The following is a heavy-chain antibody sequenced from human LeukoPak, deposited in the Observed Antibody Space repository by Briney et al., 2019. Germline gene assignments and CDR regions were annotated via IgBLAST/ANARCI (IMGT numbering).Heavy chain of an antibody. CDR1: GFTFSSYSMN. CDR3: ARITDRTIFGEIMHGFDI. V-gene: IGHV4-59*04. CDR2: IYYNGRT. D-gene: IGHD3-3*01. J-gene: IGHJ3*02. Sequence: GSLRLSCAASGFTFSSYSMNWVPQAPGKGLEWIGNIYYNGRTYYSPSLKSRGTISVDTSNNQFSLKLSSVTAADTAVYYCARITDRTIFGEIMHGFDIWGQGTPVTVSS.